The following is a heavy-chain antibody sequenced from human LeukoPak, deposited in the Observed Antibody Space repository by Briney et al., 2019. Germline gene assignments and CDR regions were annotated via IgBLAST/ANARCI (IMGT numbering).Heavy chain of an antibody. D-gene: IGHD6-19*01. V-gene: IGHV3-21*01. CDR1: GFTFSSYS. CDR2: ISSSSSYI. CDR3: ASLPLWSWVFSHHSSGSVDYYYGMDV. J-gene: IGHJ6*02. Sequence: GGSLRLSCAASGFTFSSYSMNWVRQAPGKGLEWVSSISSSSSYIYYADSVKGRFTISRDNAKNSLYLQMNSLRAEDTAVYYCASLPLWSWVFSHHSSGSVDYYYGMDVWGQGTTVTVSS.